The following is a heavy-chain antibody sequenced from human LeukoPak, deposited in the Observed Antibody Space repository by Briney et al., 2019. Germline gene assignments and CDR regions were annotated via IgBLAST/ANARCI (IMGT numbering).Heavy chain of an antibody. CDR3: ARGRRGRSSYYYDSSGYPSVFDY. CDR1: GGSISSYY. V-gene: IGHV4-59*01. D-gene: IGHD3-22*01. CDR2: IYYSGGT. J-gene: IGHJ4*02. Sequence: SETLSLTCTVSGGSISSYYWSWIRQPPGKGLEWIGYIYYSGGTNYNPSLKSRVTISVDTSKNQFSLKLSSVTAADTAVYYCARGRRGRSSYYYDSSGYPSVFDYWGQGTLVTVSS.